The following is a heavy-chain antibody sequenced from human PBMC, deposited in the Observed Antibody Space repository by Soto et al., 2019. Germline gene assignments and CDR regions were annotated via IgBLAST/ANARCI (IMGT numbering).Heavy chain of an antibody. D-gene: IGHD3-3*01. J-gene: IGHJ4*02. CDR1: GFTFSSYA. CDR2: ISGSGGST. Sequence: GGSLRRSCAASGFTFSSYAMSWVRQAPGKGLEWVSAISGSGGSTYYADSVKGRFTISRDNSKNTLYLQMNSLRAEDTAVYYCAKDLSKEVTIFGVVPPVLDYWGQGTLVTVSS. CDR3: AKDLSKEVTIFGVVPPVLDY. V-gene: IGHV3-23*01.